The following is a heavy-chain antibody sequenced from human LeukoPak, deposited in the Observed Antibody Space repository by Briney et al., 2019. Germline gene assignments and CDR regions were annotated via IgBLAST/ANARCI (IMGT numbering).Heavy chain of an antibody. CDR3: ARLRSPGDFDY. Sequence: SETLSLTRSVSGGSVSGTNYYWAWIRQPPEKGLEWIGTIYYSGSTYYNVSLKSRVTISVDTSKNQFSLNLSSVTAADTAVYYCARLRSPGDFDYWGQGTLATVSS. J-gene: IGHJ4*02. V-gene: IGHV4-39*07. CDR1: GGSVSGTNYY. CDR2: IYYSGST. D-gene: IGHD1-26*01.